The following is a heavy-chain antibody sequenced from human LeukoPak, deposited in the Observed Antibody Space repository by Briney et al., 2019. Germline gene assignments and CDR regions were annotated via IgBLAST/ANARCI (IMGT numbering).Heavy chain of an antibody. CDR2: INHSGST. CDR3: ARAYCGGECYFPFRFDP. CDR1: GGSFSGYY. J-gene: IGHJ5*02. Sequence: SETLSLTCAVYGGSFSGYYWSGIRQPPGKGLEWIGEINHSGSTNYNPSLKSRVTISVDTSKNQFSLKLSSVTAADTAVYYCARAYCGGECYFPFRFDPWGQGTLVTVSS. D-gene: IGHD2-21*01. V-gene: IGHV4-34*01.